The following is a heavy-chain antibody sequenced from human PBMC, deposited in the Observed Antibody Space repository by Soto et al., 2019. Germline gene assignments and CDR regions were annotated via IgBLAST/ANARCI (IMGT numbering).Heavy chain of an antibody. V-gene: IGHV3-23*01. CDR3: ATGRGLYYYYGMDV. D-gene: IGHD3-10*01. CDR2: ISGSGGST. Sequence: EVQLLESGGGLVQPGGSLRLSCAASGFTFSSYAMSWVRQAPGKGLEWVSAISGSGGSTYYADSVKGRFTISKDNSKNTLYLQMNSLRADDTAEYYCATGRGLYYYYGMDVWGQGTTVTVSS. CDR1: GFTFSSYA. J-gene: IGHJ6*02.